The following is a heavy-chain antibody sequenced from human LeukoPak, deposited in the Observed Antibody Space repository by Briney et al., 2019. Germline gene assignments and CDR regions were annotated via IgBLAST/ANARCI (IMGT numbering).Heavy chain of an antibody. CDR2: ISSSSSYI. V-gene: IGHV3-21*01. D-gene: IGHD5-18*01. J-gene: IGHJ4*02. CDR1: GFTFSSYS. Sequence: PGGSLRLSCAASGFTFSSYSMNWVRQAPGKGLEWVSSISSSSSYIYYADSVKGRFTISRDNAKNSLYLQMNSLRAEDTAVYYCARSGYSYGSFNFDYWGQGTLVTVSS. CDR3: ARSGYSYGSFNFDY.